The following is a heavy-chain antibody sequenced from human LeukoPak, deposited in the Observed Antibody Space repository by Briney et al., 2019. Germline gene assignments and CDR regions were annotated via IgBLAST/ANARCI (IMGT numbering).Heavy chain of an antibody. V-gene: IGHV3-7*01. CDR3: ARDCSGGSCLWSDAFDI. J-gene: IGHJ3*02. CDR2: IKQDGSEK. Sequence: GGSLSLSCAASGFTFSSYWMSWVRQAPGKGLEWVANIKQDGSEKYYVDSVKGRFTISRDNAKNSLYLQMNSLRAEDTAVYYCARDCSGGSCLWSDAFDIWGQGTMVTVSS. D-gene: IGHD2-15*01. CDR1: GFTFSSYW.